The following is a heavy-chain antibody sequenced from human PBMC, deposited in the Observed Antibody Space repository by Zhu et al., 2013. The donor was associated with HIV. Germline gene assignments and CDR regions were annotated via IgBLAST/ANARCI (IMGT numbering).Heavy chain of an antibody. V-gene: IGHV1-46*01. CDR1: GNTFTSYY. CDR3: ARERDSSGYFPSYYYPMDV. J-gene: IGHJ6*02. Sequence: QVQLVQSGAEVKKPGASVKISCKASGNTFTSYYIHWVRQAPGQGLEWMGIINPSGGSTTYAQKFQGRVTMTRDTSTSTVYMELSSLRSGDTATYYCARERDSSGYFPSYYYPMDVWGQGTTITVSS. CDR2: INPSGGST. D-gene: IGHD3-22*01.